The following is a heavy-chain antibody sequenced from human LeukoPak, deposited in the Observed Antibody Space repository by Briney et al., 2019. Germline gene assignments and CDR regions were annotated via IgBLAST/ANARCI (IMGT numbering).Heavy chain of an antibody. CDR1: GYSFTSYD. Sequence: ASVKVSSKASGYSFTSYDINWVRQAPGQGLEWMGWMSPNSGHTGYAQKFQGRVTITRNTSIRTAYMELSSLRSEDTAVYYCAKKAKVADRLDWFDSWGKGTLVTVSS. J-gene: IGHJ5*01. CDR2: MSPNSGHT. CDR3: AKKAKVADRLDWFDS. V-gene: IGHV1-8*03. D-gene: IGHD6-6*01.